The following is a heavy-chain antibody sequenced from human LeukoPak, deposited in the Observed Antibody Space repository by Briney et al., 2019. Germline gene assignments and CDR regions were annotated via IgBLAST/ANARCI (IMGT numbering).Heavy chain of an antibody. J-gene: IGHJ3*02. V-gene: IGHV3-48*03. CDR1: GFTFSSYE. D-gene: IGHD6-19*01. CDR3: ARDLGSGWYDAFDI. Sequence: GSLRLSCAAFGFTFSSYEMNWVRQAPGKGLEWVSYISSSGSTIYYADSVKGRFAISRDNAKNSLYLQMNSLRAEDTAVYYCARDLGSGWYDAFDIWGQGTMVTVSS. CDR2: ISSSGSTI.